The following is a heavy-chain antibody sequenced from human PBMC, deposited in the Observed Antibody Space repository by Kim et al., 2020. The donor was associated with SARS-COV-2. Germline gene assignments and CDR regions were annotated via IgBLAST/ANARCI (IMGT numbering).Heavy chain of an antibody. Sequence: GGSLRLSCAASGFTFSSYSMNWVRQAPGKGLEWVSSISSSSSYIYYADSVKGRFTISRDNAKNSLYLQMNSLRAEDTAVYYCARDLPYCSGGSCYSDGDYFDYWGQGTLVTVSS. CDR1: GFTFSSYS. V-gene: IGHV3-21*01. J-gene: IGHJ4*02. D-gene: IGHD2-15*01. CDR3: ARDLPYCSGGSCYSDGDYFDY. CDR2: ISSSSSYI.